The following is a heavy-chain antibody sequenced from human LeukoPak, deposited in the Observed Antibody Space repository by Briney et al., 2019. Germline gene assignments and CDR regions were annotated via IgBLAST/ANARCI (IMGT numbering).Heavy chain of an antibody. CDR3: AKDTVNSGSSY. Sequence: GGSLRLSCTVSGFTFDDYAMHWVRQAPGKGLEWVSGISWNSGSIGYADSVKGRFTISRDNAKNSLYLQMNSLRAEDTAVYYCAKDTVNSGSSYWGQGTLVTVSS. CDR1: GFTFDDYA. CDR2: ISWNSGSI. V-gene: IGHV3-9*01. D-gene: IGHD6-19*01. J-gene: IGHJ4*02.